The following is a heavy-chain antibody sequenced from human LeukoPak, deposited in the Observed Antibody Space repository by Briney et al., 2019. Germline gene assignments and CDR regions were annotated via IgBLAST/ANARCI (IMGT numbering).Heavy chain of an antibody. Sequence: GGSLRLSCAASGFTFSSYWMSWVRQAPGKGLEWVANIKQDGSEKYYVDSVKGRFTISRDNAKNSLYLQMNSLRAEGTAVYYCARDHVAGGSGSYYHSPWGQGTLVTVSS. CDR2: IKQDGSEK. CDR3: ARDHVAGGSGSYYHSP. V-gene: IGHV3-7*03. J-gene: IGHJ5*02. D-gene: IGHD3-10*01. CDR1: GFTFSSYW.